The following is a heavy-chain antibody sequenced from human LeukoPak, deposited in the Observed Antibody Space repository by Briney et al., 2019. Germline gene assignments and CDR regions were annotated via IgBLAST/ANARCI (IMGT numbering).Heavy chain of an antibody. CDR2: IYYSGST. Sequence: PSETLSLTCTVSGVSISSYYWSWIRQPPGKGLEWIGYIYYSGSTNYNPSLKSRVTISVDTSKNQFSLKLSSVTAADTAVYYCARRYCSGGTCYRDYWGQGTLVTVSS. J-gene: IGHJ4*02. CDR1: GVSISSYY. CDR3: ARRYCSGGTCYRDY. D-gene: IGHD2-15*01. V-gene: IGHV4-59*08.